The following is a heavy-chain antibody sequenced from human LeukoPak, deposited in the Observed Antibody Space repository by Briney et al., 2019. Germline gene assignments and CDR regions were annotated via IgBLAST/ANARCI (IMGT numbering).Heavy chain of an antibody. D-gene: IGHD1-26*01. V-gene: IGHV3-13*01. CDR3: ARVPSGSWDFDY. Sequence: PGGSLRLSCAASGFTFSSYDMHWVRHATGEGLEWVSAIGTAGDTYYPGSVKGRFTISRENAKNSLYLQMNSLRAGDTAVYYCARVPSGSWDFDYWGQGNLVTVSS. J-gene: IGHJ4*02. CDR1: GFTFSSYD. CDR2: IGTAGDT.